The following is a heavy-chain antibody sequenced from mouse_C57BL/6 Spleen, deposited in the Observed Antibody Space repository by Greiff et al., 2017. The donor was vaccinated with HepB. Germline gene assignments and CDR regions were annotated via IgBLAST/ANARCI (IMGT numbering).Heavy chain of an antibody. CDR1: GYTFTDYN. CDR3: ARSLWLRPYYFDY. J-gene: IGHJ2*01. D-gene: IGHD2-2*01. V-gene: IGHV1-18*01. CDR2: INPNNGGT. Sequence: EVQVVESGPELVKPGASVKIPCKASGYTFTDYNMDWVKQSHGKSLEWIGDINPNNGGTIYNQKFKGKATLTVDKSSSTAYMELRSLTSEDTAVYYCARSLWLRPYYFDYWGQGTTLTVSS.